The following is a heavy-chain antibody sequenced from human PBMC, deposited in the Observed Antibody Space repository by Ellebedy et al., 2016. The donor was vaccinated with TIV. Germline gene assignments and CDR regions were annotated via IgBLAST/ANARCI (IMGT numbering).Heavy chain of an antibody. CDR1: GSTFSNSG. V-gene: IGHV1-18*01. J-gene: IGHJ4*02. CDR2: ISTYNHNT. CDR3: ARDNWLTAVASQGPTPDY. D-gene: IGHD4-23*01. Sequence: ASVKVSCXTSGSTFSNSGFSWVRQAPGQGLEWLGWISTYNHNTDYAPKFQGRVSLTTDTSTATAYMELRGLTSDDTAVYYCARDNWLTAVASQGPTPDYWGQGTLVTGSS.